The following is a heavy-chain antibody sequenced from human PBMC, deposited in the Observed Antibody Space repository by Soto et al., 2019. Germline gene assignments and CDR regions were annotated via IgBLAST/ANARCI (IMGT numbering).Heavy chain of an antibody. CDR3: ARRLKYCSSTSSNFDY. CDR2: IYYNGNT. Sequence: QLQLQGSGPGLVKPSETLSLTCTVSGGSVGSSSYYWGWIRQPPGKALEWIGSIYYNGNTFYNPSLVSPVSLHIDTPRSHFSRQLRSVTATDTAVYFCARRLKYCSSTSSNFDYWGQGKLVTVS. J-gene: IGHJ4*02. CDR1: GGSVGSSSYY. D-gene: IGHD2-2*01. V-gene: IGHV4-39*02.